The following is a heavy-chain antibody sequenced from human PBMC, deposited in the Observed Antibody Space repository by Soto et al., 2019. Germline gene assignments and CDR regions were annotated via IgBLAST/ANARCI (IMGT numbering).Heavy chain of an antibody. D-gene: IGHD3-10*01. CDR1: GFTVSSNY. CDR3: AREVTYYYGSGGEMDV. J-gene: IGHJ6*04. V-gene: IGHV3-53*01. Sequence: GGSLRLSCAASGFTVSSNYMSWVRQAPGKGLEWVSVIYSGGSTYYADSVKGRFTISRDNSKNTLYLQMNSLRAEDTAVYYCAREVTYYYGSGGEMDVWGKGTTVTVSS. CDR2: IYSGGST.